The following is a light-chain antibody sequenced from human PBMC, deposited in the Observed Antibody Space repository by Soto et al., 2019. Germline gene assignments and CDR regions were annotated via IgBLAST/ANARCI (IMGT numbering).Light chain of an antibody. CDR1: TSNIGSNT. CDR3: AAWDDSLSGYV. V-gene: IGLV1-44*01. Sequence: QSALTQPPSASGTPGQRGTISCSGSTSNIGSNTVNWYQQLPGTAPKLLIYSNNQRPSGVPDRFSGSKSGTSASLAISGLQYEDEADYYCAAWDDSLSGYVFGTGTKLTVL. J-gene: IGLJ1*01. CDR2: SNN.